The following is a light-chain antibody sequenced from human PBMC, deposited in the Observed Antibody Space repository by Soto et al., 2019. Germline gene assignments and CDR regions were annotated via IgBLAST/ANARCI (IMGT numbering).Light chain of an antibody. CDR1: QTVSSY. CDR2: DAS. J-gene: IGKJ1*01. Sequence: EIVFTQSRSTLHLSPGERATLSCRASQTVSSYLAWYQQKPGQAPRLLIYDASNRATGIPSRFSGSGSGTDFTLSFSSLEPEDFAVYYCQQGSNWPWTFGQGTKVDIK. CDR3: QQGSNWPWT. V-gene: IGKV3-11*01.